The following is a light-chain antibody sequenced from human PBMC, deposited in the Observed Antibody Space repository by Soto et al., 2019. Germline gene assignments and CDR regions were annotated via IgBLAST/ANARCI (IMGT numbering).Light chain of an antibody. V-gene: IGKV1-39*01. CDR3: QQSYSTHPT. CDR1: QSISNH. Sequence: DIQMTQSPSSLSASVEDRVIITCPASQSISNHLNWYQQKPGKAPKLLIFAASSLQSWVPSRFSGSRSGPGFTLTISSLQTEDFATYYFQQSYSTHPTICQGPKVEIK. CDR2: AAS. J-gene: IGKJ1*01.